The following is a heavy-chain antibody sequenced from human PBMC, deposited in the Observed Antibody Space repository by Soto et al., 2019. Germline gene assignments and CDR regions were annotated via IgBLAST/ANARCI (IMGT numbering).Heavy chain of an antibody. CDR2: ISRSSSTI. CDR1: GFTLSRYS. D-gene: IGHD6-13*01. CDR3: ARDVEGGIPDY. V-gene: IGHV3-48*01. Sequence: RRSLRLSCVASGFTLSRYSMNWVRQAPGKGLEWVSYISRSSSTIYYADSVEGRFTISRDNAENSLYLQMNSLRAEDTAVYYCARDVEGGIPDYCGQGTWDIVSS. J-gene: IGHJ4*02.